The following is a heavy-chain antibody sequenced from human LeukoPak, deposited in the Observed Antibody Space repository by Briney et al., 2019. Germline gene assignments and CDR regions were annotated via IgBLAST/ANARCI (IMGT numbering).Heavy chain of an antibody. J-gene: IGHJ4*02. CDR2: IYYSGST. V-gene: IGHV4-61*01. Sequence: SETLSLTCTVSGGSVSSGSYYWSWIRQPPGKGLEWIGYIYYSGSTNYNPSLKSRVTISVDTSKNQFSPKLSSVTAADTAVYHCAREAMYSYGNNFDYWGQGTLVTVSS. CDR3: AREAMYSYGNNFDY. CDR1: GGSVSSGSYY. D-gene: IGHD5-18*01.